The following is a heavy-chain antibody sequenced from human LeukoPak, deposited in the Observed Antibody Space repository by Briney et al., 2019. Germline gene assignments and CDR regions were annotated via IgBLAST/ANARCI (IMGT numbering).Heavy chain of an antibody. D-gene: IGHD2-2*01. V-gene: IGHV3-74*01. J-gene: IGHJ4*02. CDR1: GFTFSSYW. CDR2: INSDGSST. Sequence: GGSLRLSCTASGFTFSSYWMHWVRQAPGKGLVWVSHINSDGSSTTYADSVKGRFTISRDNAKNTLYLQMNSLRAEDTAVYYCVRDKYGIEYWGQGTLVTVSS. CDR3: VRDKYGIEY.